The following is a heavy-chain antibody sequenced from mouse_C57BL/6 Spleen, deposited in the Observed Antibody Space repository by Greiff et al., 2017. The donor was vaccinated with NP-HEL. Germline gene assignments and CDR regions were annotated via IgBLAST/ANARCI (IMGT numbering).Heavy chain of an antibody. Sequence: VQLQESGAELVRPGASVKLSCTASGFNIKDYYMHWVKQRPEQGLEWIGRIDPEDGDTEYAPKFQGKATMTADTSSNTAYLQLSRLTSEDTAVDYCTKGYYGSPLDYWGQGTTLTVSS. D-gene: IGHD1-1*01. CDR2: IDPEDGDT. CDR3: TKGYYGSPLDY. J-gene: IGHJ2*01. CDR1: GFNIKDYY. V-gene: IGHV14-1*01.